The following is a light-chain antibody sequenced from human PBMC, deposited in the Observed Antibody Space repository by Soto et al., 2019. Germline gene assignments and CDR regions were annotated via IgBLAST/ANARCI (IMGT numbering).Light chain of an antibody. J-gene: IGLJ1*01. Sequence: QSALTQPASVSGSPGQSITISCTGTSSDVGSYYYVSWYQQHPGTAPKLMISEVNKRPSGVSDRFSGSKSGNTASLTISGLQDEDEADYYCSSYTSSSTLVFGTGTKSPS. CDR2: EVN. CDR3: SSYTSSSTLV. V-gene: IGLV2-14*01. CDR1: SSDVGSYYY.